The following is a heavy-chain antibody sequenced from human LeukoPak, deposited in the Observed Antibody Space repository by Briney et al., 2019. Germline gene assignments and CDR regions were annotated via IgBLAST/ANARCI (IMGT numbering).Heavy chain of an antibody. CDR3: ARDSDSSGWSWVY. Sequence: ASVKVSCKASGYRFTSDMYAIHWMRQAPGHGLEWLGYINAGTGKTMYSQKFQGRVTITGDTYASTVSMELSSLTSEDTATYYCARDSDSSGWSWVYWGQGTLLIVSS. D-gene: IGHD6-19*01. CDR2: INAGTGKT. CDR1: GYRFTSDMYA. V-gene: IGHV1-3*01. J-gene: IGHJ4*02.